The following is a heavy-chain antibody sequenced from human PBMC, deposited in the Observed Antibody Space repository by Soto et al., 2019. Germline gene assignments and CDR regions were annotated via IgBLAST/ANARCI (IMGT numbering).Heavy chain of an antibody. Sequence: GSLRLSCAASGFTVSSNYMSWVRQAPGKGLEWVSVIYSGGSTYYADSVKGRFTISRDNSKNTLYLQMNSLRAEDTAVYYCARALNPNYYYYGMDVWGQGTTVTVSS. CDR3: ARALNPNYYYYGMDV. CDR2: IYSGGST. CDR1: GFTVSSNY. V-gene: IGHV3-53*01. J-gene: IGHJ6*02.